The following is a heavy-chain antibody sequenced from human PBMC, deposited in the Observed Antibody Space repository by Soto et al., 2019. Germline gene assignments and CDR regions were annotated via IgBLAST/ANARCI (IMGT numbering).Heavy chain of an antibody. CDR3: STQTGPYYDSSGYSYYFNTLDV. V-gene: IGHV3-15*01. J-gene: IGHJ6*02. D-gene: IGHD3-22*01. Sequence: GGSLRLSCAASGFTFNNAWMTWVRQAPGKGLEWVGRIKSKTDGETTDYAAPVKGRFTISRDDSKNMLYLQMNSLKTEDTAVYYCSTQTGPYYDSSGYSYYFNTLDVWGQGTSVTVSS. CDR1: GFTFNNAW. CDR2: IKSKTDGETT.